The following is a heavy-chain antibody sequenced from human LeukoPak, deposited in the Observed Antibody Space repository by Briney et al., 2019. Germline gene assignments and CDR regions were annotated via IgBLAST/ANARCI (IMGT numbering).Heavy chain of an antibody. CDR2: IYRGVHA. CDR1: GFNVSSYF. Sequence: GGSLRLSCAASGFNVSSYFMSRVRQAPGKGLEWVSVIYRGVHAYYADSVKGRFTISRDNSKNTLYLQMNSLRAEDTAVYYCARDQSQSGHATCFDPWGQGTLVTVSS. D-gene: IGHD5-12*01. CDR3: ARDQSQSGHATCFDP. J-gene: IGHJ5*02. V-gene: IGHV3-53*01.